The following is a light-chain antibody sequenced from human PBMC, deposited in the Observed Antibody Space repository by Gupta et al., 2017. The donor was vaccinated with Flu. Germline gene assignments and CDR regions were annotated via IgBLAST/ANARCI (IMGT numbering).Light chain of an antibody. CDR1: SNDVGGYDR. J-gene: IGLJ1*01. V-gene: IGLV2-11*01. CDR3: SSHAGRVTWV. CDR2: DVT. Sequence: QSAPTQPRSVSGSPGQSVTISCTGTSNDVGGYDRVSWYKQRPGKAPKLILYDVTERPSGAPDRFSGSKSGNTASLTISGLQADDEADYYCSSHAGRVTWVFGTGTTVTVL.